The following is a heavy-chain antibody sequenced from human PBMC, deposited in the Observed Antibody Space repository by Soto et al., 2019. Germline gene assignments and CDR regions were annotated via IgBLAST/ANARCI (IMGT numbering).Heavy chain of an antibody. V-gene: IGHV3-30*18. CDR1: GLTFNTFG. CDR2: ISYDGSEK. D-gene: IGHD2-2*02. Sequence: PGGSLRLSCAASGLTFNTFGMPWARRAQGKGLGWVAVISYDGSEKYYVDSVKGRFTISKDNSKNTLYLQMNSLRPEDTAVYYCAKSPNFYCSSPNCYKYYFDHWGQGTRVTVS. CDR3: AKSPNFYCSSPNCYKYYFDH. J-gene: IGHJ4*02.